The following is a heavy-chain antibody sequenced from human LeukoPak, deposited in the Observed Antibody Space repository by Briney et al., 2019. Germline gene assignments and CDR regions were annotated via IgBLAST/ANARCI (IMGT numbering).Heavy chain of an antibody. V-gene: IGHV1-18*01. CDR2: ISAYNGNT. J-gene: IGHJ6*02. Sequence: ASVKVSCKASGYTFTSYGISWVRQAPGQGLEWMGWISAYNGNTNYAQKLQGRVTMTTDTSTGTAYMELRSLRSDDTAVYYCARELGITIFGVVKYYYGMDVWGQGTTVTVSS. CDR3: ARELGITIFGVVKYYYGMDV. D-gene: IGHD3-3*01. CDR1: GYTFTSYG.